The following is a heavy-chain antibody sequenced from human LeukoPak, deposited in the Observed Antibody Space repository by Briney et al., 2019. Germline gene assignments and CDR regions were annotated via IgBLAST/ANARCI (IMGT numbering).Heavy chain of an antibody. Sequence: ASVKVSCKASNNTLSNNGITWVRQAPGQGLEWMGWISGYNTYTTYAQKFQDRVTMTKDTSTSTAYMEMRSLRSDDTAVYYCARPGSGSYPKGWFDPWGQGTLVTVSS. D-gene: IGHD3-10*01. V-gene: IGHV1-18*01. CDR2: ISGYNTYT. CDR1: NNTLSNNG. CDR3: ARPGSGSYPKGWFDP. J-gene: IGHJ5*02.